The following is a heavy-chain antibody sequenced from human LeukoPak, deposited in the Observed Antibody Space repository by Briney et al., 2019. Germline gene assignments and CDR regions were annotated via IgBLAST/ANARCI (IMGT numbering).Heavy chain of an antibody. J-gene: IGHJ5*02. CDR2: VFYSGIT. CDR1: DGSIRGSSYS. Sequence: SETLSLTCTVPDGSIRGSSYSWGSSCQPPGKGVGWSWSVFYSGITYSHPSNKIRPSQSVDTSQHQSSLRLSSVTAADTAVYSCAREMGYHYDSTTNRFSDLWGQGTRVTVSS. D-gene: IGHD3-22*01. CDR3: AREMGYHYDSTTNRFSDL. V-gene: IGHV4-39*02.